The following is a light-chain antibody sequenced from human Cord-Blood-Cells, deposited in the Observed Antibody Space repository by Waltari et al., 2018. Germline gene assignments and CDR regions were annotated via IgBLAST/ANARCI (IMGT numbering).Light chain of an antibody. CDR1: SSDVGSYNL. J-gene: IGLJ1*01. CDR2: EGS. CDR3: CSYAGSNYV. V-gene: IGLV2-23*01. Sequence: QSALTQPASVSGSPGQSITISCTGTSSDVGSYNLVPWYQQHPGKAPKPMIYEGSKRPSGVSNRFSGSKSGNTASLTISGLQAEDEADYYCCSYAGSNYVFGTGTKVTVL.